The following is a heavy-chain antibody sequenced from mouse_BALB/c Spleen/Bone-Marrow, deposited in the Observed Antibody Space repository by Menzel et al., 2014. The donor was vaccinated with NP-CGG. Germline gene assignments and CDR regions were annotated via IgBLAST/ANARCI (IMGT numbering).Heavy chain of an antibody. CDR2: IRNKANGYTT. Sequence: EVKVVESGGGLGQPGGPLRLSCAPSGFTFTDYYMSWVRQPPGKALEWLGFIRNKANGYTTEYSASVKGRFTISRDNSQSILYLQMNTLRAEDSATCYCARDTVITTHWYFDVWGAGTTVTVSS. D-gene: IGHD2-4*01. J-gene: IGHJ1*01. V-gene: IGHV7-3*02. CDR1: GFTFTDYY. CDR3: ARDTVITTHWYFDV.